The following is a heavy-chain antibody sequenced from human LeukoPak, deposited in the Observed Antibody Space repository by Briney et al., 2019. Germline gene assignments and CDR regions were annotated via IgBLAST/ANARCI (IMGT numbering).Heavy chain of an antibody. CDR2: IFHSGST. Sequence: SETLSLTCAVSGGSIGSAGYSWSWIRQPPGKGLEWIGYIFHSGSTYYNPSLKSRVTISVDRSKNQFSLKLTSVTAADTAVYYCARGGYVDTSGYNEAFDIWGQGTMVTVSS. D-gene: IGHD3-3*01. CDR1: GGSIGSAGYS. J-gene: IGHJ3*02. CDR3: ARGGYVDTSGYNEAFDI. V-gene: IGHV4-30-2*01.